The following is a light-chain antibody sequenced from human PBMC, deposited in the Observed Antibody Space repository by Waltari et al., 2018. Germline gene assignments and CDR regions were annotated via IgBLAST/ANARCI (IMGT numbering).Light chain of an antibody. V-gene: IGKV3-15*01. CDR2: GAS. J-gene: IGKJ1*01. CDR1: QRISSN. Sequence: EIVVTQSPATLSVSPGDTAILTCRASQRISSNLAWFQQKPGQSPRLLIYGASARASGVPARFSGSGSGTEFTLTITSLQSEDFAVYYCQQYHALPPSTFGQGTRV. CDR3: QQYHALPPST.